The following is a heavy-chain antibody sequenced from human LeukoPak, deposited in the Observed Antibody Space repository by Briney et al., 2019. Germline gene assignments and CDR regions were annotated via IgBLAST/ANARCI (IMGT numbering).Heavy chain of an antibody. Sequence: GGSLRLSCAASGFTFSSYAMSRVRQAPGKGLEWVSAISGSGGSTYYADSVKGRFTISRDNSKNTLYLQMNSLRAEDTAVYYCAKGYSSGCRAFDIWGQGTMVTVSS. CDR3: AKGYSSGCRAFDI. CDR2: ISGSGGST. CDR1: GFTFSSYA. J-gene: IGHJ3*02. D-gene: IGHD6-19*01. V-gene: IGHV3-23*01.